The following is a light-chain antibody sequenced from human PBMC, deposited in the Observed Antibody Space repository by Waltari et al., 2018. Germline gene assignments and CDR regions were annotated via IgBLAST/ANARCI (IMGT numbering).Light chain of an antibody. CDR1: QSISDW. V-gene: IGKV1-5*03. CDR2: KTS. Sequence: DIQMTHSPSTLSASVGARVTITCRASQSISDWLAWYQQKPGKAPELLIYKTSILESGVPSRFSGSGSGTEFTLTITSLQPDDFATYFCQHYNSYSPWTFGQGTKVEIK. J-gene: IGKJ1*01. CDR3: QHYNSYSPWT.